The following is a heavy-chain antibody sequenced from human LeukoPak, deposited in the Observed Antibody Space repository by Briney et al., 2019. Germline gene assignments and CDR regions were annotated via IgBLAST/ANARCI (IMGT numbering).Heavy chain of an antibody. J-gene: IGHJ4*02. D-gene: IGHD2-15*01. CDR3: TNTGTYSIY. Sequence: GGSLRLSCAASGLSFRSYGMGWVRQAPGKGLEWVSSITSSGTTNYADSVKDRFVISRDNSKDTLFLQMNSLRVEDTALYYCTNTGTYSIYWGQGTLVTVSS. CDR1: GLSFRSYG. V-gene: IGHV3-23*01. CDR2: ITSSGTT.